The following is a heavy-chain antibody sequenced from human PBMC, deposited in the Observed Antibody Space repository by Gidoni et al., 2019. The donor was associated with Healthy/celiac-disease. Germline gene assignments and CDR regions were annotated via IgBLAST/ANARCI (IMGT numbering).Heavy chain of an antibody. CDR3: AIIAVADTFDY. Sequence: QVQLVQSGAEVKKPGASVQVSCKAPGYTFTGYYMHWVRQAPGQGLERMGWINPNGGGTNYAQKFQGRVTMTRDTSISTAYMELSRLRSDDTAVYYCAIIAVADTFDYWGQGTLVTVSS. D-gene: IGHD6-19*01. V-gene: IGHV1-2*02. CDR1: GYTFTGYY. J-gene: IGHJ4*02. CDR2: INPNGGGT.